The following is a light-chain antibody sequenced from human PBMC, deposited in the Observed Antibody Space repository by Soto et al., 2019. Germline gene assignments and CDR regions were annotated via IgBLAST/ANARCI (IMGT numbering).Light chain of an antibody. CDR3: QQYAVSPLT. J-gene: IGKJ4*01. CDR1: QSVDRSY. Sequence: DIMLTQSPGTLSLSPGERATLSCRASQSVDRSYLAWFQQKPGQAPRLLIYDAFTRATGIPDRLSGSGSGTDFNLTISRLDPEDSAVYYCQQYAVSPLTFGGGTKVNIK. V-gene: IGKV3-20*01. CDR2: DAF.